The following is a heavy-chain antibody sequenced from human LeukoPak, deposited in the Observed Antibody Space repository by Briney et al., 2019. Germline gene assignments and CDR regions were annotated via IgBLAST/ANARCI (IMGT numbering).Heavy chain of an antibody. Sequence: PSETLSLTCAVYGGSFSGYYWSWIRQPPGKGLEWIGEINHSGSTNYNPSLKSRVTISVDTSKNQFSLKLSSVTAADTAVYYCAGTYCSGGSCYEGYYFDYGGQGTLVTFPS. CDR1: GGSFSGYY. V-gene: IGHV4-34*01. CDR3: AGTYCSGGSCYEGYYFDY. D-gene: IGHD2-15*01. J-gene: IGHJ4*02. CDR2: INHSGST.